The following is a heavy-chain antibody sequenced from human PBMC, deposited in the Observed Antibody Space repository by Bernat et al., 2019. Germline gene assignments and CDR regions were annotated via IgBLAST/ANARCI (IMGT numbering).Heavy chain of an antibody. D-gene: IGHD5-12*01. CDR3: ATDSGGGWFRYQ. V-gene: IGHV1-3*04. CDR2: INTASGNT. J-gene: IGHJ1*01. CDR1: GYTLTRSA. Sequence: QVHLVQPGPEVKKPAASVKVSCKAPGYTLTRSAIHWVRQAPGQGLEWMGWINTASGNTEHSQNFRGRVTITRDTSANTAYMELNNLTSDDTSVYYRATDSGGGWFRYQWGQGTLDTGSS.